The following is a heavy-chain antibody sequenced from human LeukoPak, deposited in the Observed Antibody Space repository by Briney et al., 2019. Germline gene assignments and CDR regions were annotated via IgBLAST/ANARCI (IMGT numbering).Heavy chain of an antibody. J-gene: IGHJ4*02. V-gene: IGHV3-64*01. CDR2: ISSNGGST. CDR1: GFTFSSYA. CDR3: ARVTCSRDY. D-gene: IGHD4/OR15-4a*01. Sequence: SGGSLRLSCAAPGFTFSSYAMHWVRQAPGKGLEYVSAISSNGGSTYYANSVKGRFTISRDNSKNTLYLQMGSLRAEDMAVYYCARVTCSRDYWGQGTLVTVSS.